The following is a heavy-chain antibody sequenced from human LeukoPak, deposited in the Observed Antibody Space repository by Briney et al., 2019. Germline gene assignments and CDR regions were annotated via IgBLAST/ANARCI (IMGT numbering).Heavy chain of an antibody. Sequence: SETLSLTCTVSGGSMSGYYWNWIRQPAGKGLEWIGRIYTTGGTSSNPSLKSRLIMSVDTSTNQFSLKMRFVTAADTAVYYCARNLGGDDYYFYGMDVWGQGTTVTVSS. J-gene: IGHJ6*02. V-gene: IGHV4-4*07. CDR3: ARNLGGDDYYFYGMDV. CDR1: GGSMSGYY. D-gene: IGHD2-21*02. CDR2: IYTTGGT.